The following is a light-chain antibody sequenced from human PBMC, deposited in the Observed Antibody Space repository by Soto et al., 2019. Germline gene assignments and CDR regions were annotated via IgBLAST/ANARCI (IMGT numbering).Light chain of an antibody. CDR2: GAS. CDR1: QSVSSSY. CDR3: QQYCSSPPFT. J-gene: IGKJ1*01. Sequence: EIVLTQSPGTLSLSPGERATLSCRASQSVSSSYLAWYQQKPGQAPRLLIYGASSRATGIPDRFSGSGSGTDFTLTISRLEPEDFPVYYCQQYCSSPPFTFGQGTKVDIK. V-gene: IGKV3-20*01.